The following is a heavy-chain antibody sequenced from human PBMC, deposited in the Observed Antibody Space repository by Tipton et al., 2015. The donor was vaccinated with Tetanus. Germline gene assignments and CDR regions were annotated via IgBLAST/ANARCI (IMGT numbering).Heavy chain of an antibody. CDR1: GFTFNYYS. D-gene: IGHD1-7*01. J-gene: IGHJ4*02. Sequence: SLRLSCAASGFTFNYYSMNWVRQAPGKGLEWVSYISSGSSTIYYADSVKGRFTISRDNAKNSLYLQMNSLRDEDTAVYYCVREDHGNYGFDFWGQGTLVTVSS. CDR2: ISSGSSTI. V-gene: IGHV3-48*02. CDR3: VREDHGNYGFDF.